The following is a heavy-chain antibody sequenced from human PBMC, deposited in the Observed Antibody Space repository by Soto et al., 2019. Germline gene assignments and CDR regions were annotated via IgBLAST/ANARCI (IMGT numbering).Heavy chain of an antibody. V-gene: IGHV4-59*08. CDR1: GGSINSYY. Sequence: QVQLQESGPGLVKPSETLSLTCTVSGGSINSYYWSWIRQPPGKGLEWIGQIYYTGSTNYNPSLKSRVTISVDRSKIQFSLRLSSVTAAHTAVYYCAMGKTTLYNCFDPWGQGTLVTVSS. CDR3: AMGKTTLYNCFDP. D-gene: IGHD1-7*01. J-gene: IGHJ5*02. CDR2: IYYTGST.